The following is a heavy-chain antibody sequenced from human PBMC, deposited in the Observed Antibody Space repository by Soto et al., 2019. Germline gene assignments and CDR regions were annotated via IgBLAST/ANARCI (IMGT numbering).Heavy chain of an antibody. J-gene: IGHJ6*02. CDR1: GFTFSDYY. V-gene: IGHV3-72*01. D-gene: IGHD6-19*01. CDR2: TRDKDNNYIT. Sequence: EVQLVESGGGLVQPGGSLRLSCAVSGFTFSDYYIDWVRQAPGKGLEWVGRTRDKDNNYITEYAASVKGRFTISRDDSKNSLYLQMNSLKTEDTAVYYCARGRQWLVQGYYYYYNMDVWGQGTTVTVSS. CDR3: ARGRQWLVQGYYYYYNMDV.